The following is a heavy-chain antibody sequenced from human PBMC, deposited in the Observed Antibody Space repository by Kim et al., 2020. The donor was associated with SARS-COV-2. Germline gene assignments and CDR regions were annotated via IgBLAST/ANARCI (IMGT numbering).Heavy chain of an antibody. CDR2: ST. V-gene: IGHV4-39*01. J-gene: IGHJ4*02. Sequence: STSYNPSLKSRVTISVDTSKNQFSLKLSSVTAADTAVYYCGRHSVGIVDYWGQGTLVTVSS. D-gene: IGHD6-13*01. CDR3: GRHSVGIVDY.